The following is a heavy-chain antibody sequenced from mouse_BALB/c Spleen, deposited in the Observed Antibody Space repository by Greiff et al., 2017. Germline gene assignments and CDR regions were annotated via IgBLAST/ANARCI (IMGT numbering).Heavy chain of an antibody. CDR1: GFTFTDYY. CDR3: ARGRDYAMDY. J-gene: IGHJ4*01. V-gene: IGHV7-3*02. CDR2: IRNKANGYTT. Sequence: EVKVVESGGGLVQPGGSLRLSCATSGFTFTDYYMSWVRQPPGKALEWLGFIRNKANGYTTEYSASVKGRFTISRDNSQSILYLQMNTLRAEDSATYYSARGRDYAMDYWGQGTSVTVSS.